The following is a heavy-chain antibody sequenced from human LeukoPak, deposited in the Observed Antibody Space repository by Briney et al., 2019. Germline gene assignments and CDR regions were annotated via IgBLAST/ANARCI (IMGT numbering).Heavy chain of an antibody. J-gene: IGHJ4*02. D-gene: IGHD4-17*01. Sequence: GGSLRLSCAASGFTFSDYYMTWIRQAPGKGLEWVSYISSSGSSMNYADSVKGRFTISRDNSKNTLYLQMNSLRAEDTAVYYCAKGDDYGDYVGGLFDYWGQGTLVTVSS. CDR1: GFTFSDYY. CDR2: ISSSGSSM. V-gene: IGHV3-11*01. CDR3: AKGDDYGDYVGGLFDY.